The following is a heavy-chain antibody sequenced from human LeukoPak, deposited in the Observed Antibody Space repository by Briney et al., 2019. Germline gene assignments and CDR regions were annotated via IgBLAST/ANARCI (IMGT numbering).Heavy chain of an antibody. J-gene: IGHJ5*02. CDR3: ARDREYCSSTSCYNWFDP. V-gene: IGHV3-48*01. Sequence: GGSLRLSCAASGFTFSIYAMSWVRQAPGKGLEWVSYISSSSSTIYYADSVKGRFTISRDNAKNSLYLQMNSLRAEDTAVYYCARDREYCSSTSCYNWFDPWGQGTLVTVSS. CDR2: ISSSSSTI. CDR1: GFTFSIYA. D-gene: IGHD2-2*01.